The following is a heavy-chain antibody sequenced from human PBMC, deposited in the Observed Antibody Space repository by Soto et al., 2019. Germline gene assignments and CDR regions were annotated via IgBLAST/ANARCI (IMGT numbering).Heavy chain of an antibody. CDR3: ARGGIAARLFYEKGMDL. J-gene: IGHJ6*02. Sequence: QVQLVQSGAEVKKPGSSVKVSCKASGGTFSSYAISWVRQAPGQGLEWMGGIIPIFGTANYAQKFQGRVTITADESTSTAYMELSSLRSEDTAVYYCARGGIAARLFYEKGMDLWGQGTTVTVSS. D-gene: IGHD6-6*01. CDR1: GGTFSSYA. CDR2: IIPIFGTA. V-gene: IGHV1-69*01.